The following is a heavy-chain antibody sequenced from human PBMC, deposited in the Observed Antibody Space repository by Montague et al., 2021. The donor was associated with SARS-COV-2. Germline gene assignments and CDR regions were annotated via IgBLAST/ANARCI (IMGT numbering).Heavy chain of an antibody. CDR3: ARLRGDYVGTYDTFDN. D-gene: IGHD4-23*01. V-gene: IGHV4-39*01. Sequence: SETLSLTCTVSGGSISSRSYYWVWIRQPPGKGLEWIGSIYYSGSTYYNPSLKSRVTISVDTSKNQFSLKLSSVTAADTAVYYCARLRGDYVGTYDTFDNWGQGTLVTVSS. CDR1: GGSISSRSYY. CDR2: IYYSGST. J-gene: IGHJ3*02.